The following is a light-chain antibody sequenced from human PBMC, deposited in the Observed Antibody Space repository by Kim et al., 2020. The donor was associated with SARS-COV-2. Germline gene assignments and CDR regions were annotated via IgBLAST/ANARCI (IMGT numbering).Light chain of an antibody. V-gene: IGLV2-14*03. CDR3: TSHSSTNTLL. CDR1: STDIGAYVY. J-gene: IGLJ1*01. CDR2: DVN. Sequence: GQSIAVACTGTSTDIGAYVYVCWYQQHPGRAPKLLIWDVNNRPSGISDRFSGSKSGNTASLTISGLQTEDEADYYCTSHSSTNTLLFGTGTKVTVL.